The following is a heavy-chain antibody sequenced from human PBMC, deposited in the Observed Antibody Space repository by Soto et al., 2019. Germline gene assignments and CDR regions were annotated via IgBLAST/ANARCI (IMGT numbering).Heavy chain of an antibody. CDR2: IKQDGSEK. CDR3: ARALYDFCSGYYYYYYGMDV. D-gene: IGHD3-3*01. V-gene: IGHV3-7*01. CDR1: GFTFSSYW. J-gene: IGHJ6*04. Sequence: GGSLRLSCAASGFTFSSYWMSWVRQAPGKGLEWVANIKQDGSEKYYVDSVKGRFTISRDNAKNSLYLQMNSLRAEDTAVYYCARALYDFCSGYYYYYYGMDVWGEGTTVTVSS.